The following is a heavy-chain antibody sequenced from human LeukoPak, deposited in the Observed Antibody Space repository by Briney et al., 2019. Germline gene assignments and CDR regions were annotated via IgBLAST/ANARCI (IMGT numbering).Heavy chain of an antibody. CDR3: ASYYGSGSYWFDP. V-gene: IGHV3-66*01. CDR2: IYSGGST. CDR1: GFIVSSNY. D-gene: IGHD3-10*01. Sequence: GGSLRLSCAASGFIVSSNYMSWVRQAPGKGLEWVSVIYSGGSTYYADSVKDRFTISRDSSKNTLYLQMNSLRAEDTAIYYCASYYGSGSYWFDPWGQGTLVTVSP. J-gene: IGHJ5*02.